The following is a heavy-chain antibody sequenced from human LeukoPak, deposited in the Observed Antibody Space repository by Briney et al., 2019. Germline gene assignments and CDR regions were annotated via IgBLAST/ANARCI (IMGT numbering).Heavy chain of an antibody. CDR3: AREYCSGGSCYGFDY. CDR2: ISSSSSYI. V-gene: IGHV3-21*01. J-gene: IGHJ4*02. D-gene: IGHD2-15*01. Sequence: GGSLRLSCAASGFTFSSYSMNWVRQAPGKGLEWVSSISSSSSYIYYADSVKGRFTISRDNAKNSLYLQMNSLRAEDTAVYYCAREYCSGGSCYGFDYWGQGTLVTVSS. CDR1: GFTFSSYS.